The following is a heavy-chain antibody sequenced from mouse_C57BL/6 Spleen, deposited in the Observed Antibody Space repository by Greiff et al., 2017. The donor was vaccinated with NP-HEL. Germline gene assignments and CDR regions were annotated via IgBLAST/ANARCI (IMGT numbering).Heavy chain of an antibody. V-gene: IGHV3-6*01. CDR3: ASYGSSSYYFDY. D-gene: IGHD1-1*01. CDR2: ISYDGSN. J-gene: IGHJ2*01. CDR1: GYSITSGYY. Sequence: DVKLQESGPGLVKPSQSLSLTCSVTGYSITSGYYWNWIRQFPGNKLEWMGYISYDGSNNYNPSLKNRISITRDTSKNQFFLKLNSVTTEDTATYYCASYGSSSYYFDYWGQGTTLTVSS.